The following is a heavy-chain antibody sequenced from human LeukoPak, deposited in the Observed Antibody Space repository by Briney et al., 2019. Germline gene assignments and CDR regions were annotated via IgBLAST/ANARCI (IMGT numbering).Heavy chain of an antibody. J-gene: IGHJ4*02. Sequence: PGGSLRLSCATSGLSFSRSWMDWVRQAPGKGLEWVANIKEDGSETHYVDSAKGRFTISRDNAKNSLFLQVDNLRVEDTAIYYCSRSLNYWGQGTLVTVSP. V-gene: IGHV3-7*01. CDR1: GLSFSRSW. CDR2: IKEDGSET. CDR3: SRSLNY.